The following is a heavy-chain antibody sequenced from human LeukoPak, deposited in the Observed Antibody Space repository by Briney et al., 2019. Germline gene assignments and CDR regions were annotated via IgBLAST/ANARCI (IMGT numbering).Heavy chain of an antibody. CDR3: ATFPRGSADY. J-gene: IGHJ4*02. Sequence: GGSLRLSCAASGFTLSNYSMNWVRQAPGKGLEWVSFISSSSTYIYYADSVKGRFTISRDNAKNSLYLQMNSLRAEDTALYYCATFPRGSADYWGQGTLVTVSS. CDR2: ISSSSTYI. CDR1: GFTLSNYS. V-gene: IGHV3-21*04. D-gene: IGHD2-21*01.